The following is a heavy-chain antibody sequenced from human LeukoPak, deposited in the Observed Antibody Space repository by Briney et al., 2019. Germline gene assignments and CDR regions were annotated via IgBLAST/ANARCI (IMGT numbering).Heavy chain of an antibody. CDR3: AKGARWELPLDY. Sequence: ETLSLTCTVSGGSISSSGYYWGWIRQPPGKGLEWVSAISGSGGRTYYADSVKGRFTISRDNSMDTLYLQMNSLRADDTAVYYCAKGARWELPLDYWGQGTLVTVSS. CDR2: ISGSGGRT. J-gene: IGHJ4*02. CDR1: GGSISSSGYY. V-gene: IGHV3-23*01. D-gene: IGHD1-26*01.